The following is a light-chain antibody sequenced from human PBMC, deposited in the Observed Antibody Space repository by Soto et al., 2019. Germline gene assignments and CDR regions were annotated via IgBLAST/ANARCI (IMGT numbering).Light chain of an antibody. V-gene: IGLV2-14*01. J-gene: IGLJ1*01. CDR2: DVS. Sequence: QSALTQPASVSGSPGQSIAISCTGTSSDVVGYSYVSWYQQQPGKAPKLVISDVSNRPSGVSVRFSGSKSDNTASLTISGLQPEDEADYHCSSYTTSNTRQIVFGTGTKVTVL. CDR1: SSDVVGYSY. CDR3: SSYTTSNTRQIV.